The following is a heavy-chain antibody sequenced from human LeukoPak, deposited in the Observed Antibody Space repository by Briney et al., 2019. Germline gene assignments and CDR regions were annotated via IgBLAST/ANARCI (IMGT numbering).Heavy chain of an antibody. CDR1: GXXXXXXX. CDR3: ARGLAAAGLYFDY. V-gene: IGHV3-53*01. D-gene: IGHD6-13*01. Sequence: GGSLRLSCAXXGXXXXXXXXXXXXXAXXXXLXXXXXVXTGGNTNXADXVKGXXXISRDNSKNTLYLQMNRLRAEDXAVYYCARGLAAAGLYFDYWGQGTLVTVSS. CDR2: VXTGGNT. J-gene: IGHJ4*02.